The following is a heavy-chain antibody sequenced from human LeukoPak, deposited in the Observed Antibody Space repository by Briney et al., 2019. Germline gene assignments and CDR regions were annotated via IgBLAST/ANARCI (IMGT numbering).Heavy chain of an antibody. V-gene: IGHV4-4*07. Sequence: PSETLSLTCTVSTGSINNHYWSWIRQPAGKGLEWIGRIHTSGSANYNPSLWSRVTMSVDTSKNQFSLRVTSVTAEDTAVYYCARVGAFQGDGFDIWGQGAMVTVSS. CDR2: IHTSGSA. CDR1: TGSINNHY. J-gene: IGHJ3*02. D-gene: IGHD3-3*02. CDR3: ARVGAFQGDGFDI.